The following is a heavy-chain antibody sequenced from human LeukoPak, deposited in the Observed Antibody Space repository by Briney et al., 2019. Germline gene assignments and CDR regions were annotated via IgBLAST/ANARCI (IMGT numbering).Heavy chain of an antibody. CDR1: GFTVSSNY. V-gene: IGHV3-53*01. J-gene: IGHJ4*02. Sequence: GGSLRLSCAASGFTVSSNYMSWVRQAPGKGLEWVSVIYSGGSTYYADSVKGRFTISRDNSKNTLYLQMNSLRAEDTAVYYCARVTLVGDYVWGSYRPRLGYFWGQGTLVTVSS. CDR3: ARVTLVGDYVWGSYRPRLGYF. D-gene: IGHD3-16*02. CDR2: IYSGGST.